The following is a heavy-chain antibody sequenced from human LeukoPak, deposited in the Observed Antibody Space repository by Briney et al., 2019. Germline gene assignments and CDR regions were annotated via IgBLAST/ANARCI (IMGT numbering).Heavy chain of an antibody. J-gene: IGHJ4*02. V-gene: IGHV1-69*06. CDR3: ASRSPYSGYDLYDY. Sequence: AASVKVSCKASGGTFSNYAISWVRQAPGQGLEWMGGIIPLFGAANFAQRFQGRVTFTADKTTSTAYMELSSLRSEDTAVYYCASRSPYSGYDLYDYWGQGTLITVSS. D-gene: IGHD5-12*01. CDR1: GGTFSNYA. CDR2: IIPLFGAA.